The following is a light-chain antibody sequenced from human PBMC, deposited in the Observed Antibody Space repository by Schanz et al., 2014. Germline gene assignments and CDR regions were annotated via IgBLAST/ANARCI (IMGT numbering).Light chain of an antibody. J-gene: IGKJ2*02. CDR2: GAS. CDR1: QSVSSTY. Sequence: EIVLTQSPGTLSLSPGERATLSCRASQSVSSTYLAWYQQKPGQGPRLLIYGASNRATGIPDRFSGSGSGTDFTLTISRLEPEDFAVYYCQQYGSSPSTFGQGTKLEIK. V-gene: IGKV3-20*01. CDR3: QQYGSSPST.